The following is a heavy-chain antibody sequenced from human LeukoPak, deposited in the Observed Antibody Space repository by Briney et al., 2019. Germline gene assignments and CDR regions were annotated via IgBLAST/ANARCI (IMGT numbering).Heavy chain of an antibody. CDR3: ARGPAGDPFDH. CDR2: IGSSGSPI. Sequence: GGSLRLSCAASGFTFRNYDMNWVRQAPGKGLEWVSFIGSSGSPIYYADSVKGRFTISRDNAKNSLYLQMSSLRGEDTAVYYCARGPAGDPFDHWGQGTLVTVSS. D-gene: IGHD3-16*01. V-gene: IGHV3-48*03. CDR1: GFTFRNYD. J-gene: IGHJ4*02.